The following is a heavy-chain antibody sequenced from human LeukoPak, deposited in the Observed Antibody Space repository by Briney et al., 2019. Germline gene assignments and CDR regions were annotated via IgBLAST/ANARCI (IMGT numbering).Heavy chain of an antibody. J-gene: IGHJ6*03. CDR2: ISSSSSYI. CDR3: ARDTRPKWELLRPRYYYYYYMDV. V-gene: IGHV3-21*01. D-gene: IGHD1-26*01. CDR1: GFTFSSYS. Sequence: PGGSLRLSCAASGFTFSSYSMNWVRQAPGKGLEWVSSISSSSSYIYYADSVKGRFTISRDNAKNSLYLQMNSLRAEDTAVYYYARDTRPKWELLRPRYYYYYYMDVWGKGTTVTVSS.